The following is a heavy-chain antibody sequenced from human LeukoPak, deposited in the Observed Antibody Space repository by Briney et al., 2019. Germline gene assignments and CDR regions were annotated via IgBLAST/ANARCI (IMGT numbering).Heavy chain of an antibody. V-gene: IGHV3-53*01. CDR3: AREGPSSGPGDLDY. D-gene: IGHD6-6*01. CDR2: IYSGGST. Sequence: GGSLRLSCAASGFTVSSNYMSWVRQAPGKGLEWVSVIYSGGSTYYADSVKGRFTISRDNSKNTLYLQMNSLRAEDTAVYYCAREGPSSGPGDLDYWGQGTLVTVSS. CDR1: GFTVSSNY. J-gene: IGHJ4*02.